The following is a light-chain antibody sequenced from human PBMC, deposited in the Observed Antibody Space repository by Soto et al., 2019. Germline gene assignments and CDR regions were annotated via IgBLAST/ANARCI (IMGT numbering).Light chain of an antibody. CDR3: QQYGSSSWT. J-gene: IGKJ5*01. CDR1: QSISRRY. CDR2: GAS. V-gene: IGKV3-20*01. Sequence: EIVLTQSRGTLSLSPGKRATLSFRSSQSISRRYLAWYQQRPGQAPRLLIYGASSRATGIPERFSGSGSGTEFTLTISRLEPEDFELYYCQQYGSSSWTFGQGTRLEIK.